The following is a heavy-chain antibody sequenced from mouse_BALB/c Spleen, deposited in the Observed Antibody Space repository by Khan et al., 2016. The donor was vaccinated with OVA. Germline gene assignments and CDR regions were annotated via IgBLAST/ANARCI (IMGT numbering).Heavy chain of an antibody. CDR1: GYTFTDYT. J-gene: IGHJ1*01. CDR2: FNPNNGGD. D-gene: IGHD1-2*01. CDR3: AGRDDYAYYCYFDV. Sequence: EVQLHQSGPELVKPGASVKISCKTSGYTFTDYTIHWVKQSHGKSLEWIGRFNPNNGGDHYNQKFKGTAPLTVDKSSRNAYMELRSLTSEDSSVYYCAGRDDYAYYCYFDVWGAGTTFTVAS. V-gene: IGHV1-18*01.